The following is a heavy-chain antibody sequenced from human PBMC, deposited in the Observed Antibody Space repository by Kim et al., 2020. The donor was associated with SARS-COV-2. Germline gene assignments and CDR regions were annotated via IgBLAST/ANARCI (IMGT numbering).Heavy chain of an antibody. CDR1: GFTFSNYA. V-gene: IGHV3-7*03. CDR3: ARDVEGVFFDY. Sequence: GGSLRLSCAASGFTFSNYAMSWVRQAPGKGLEWVSTIKQHGRAYYYVSSVKRRSITSSDNANNAQYLQINSLSAEDTAVYYCARDVEGVFFDYWGQGTLV. CDR2: IKQHGRAY. J-gene: IGHJ4*02. D-gene: IGHD2-8*01.